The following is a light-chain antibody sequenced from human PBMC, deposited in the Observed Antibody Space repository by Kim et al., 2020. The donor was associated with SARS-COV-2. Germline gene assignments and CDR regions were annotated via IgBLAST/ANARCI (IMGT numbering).Light chain of an antibody. Sequence: SASVGDRVTITCQSSQDISNYLNWYQQKSGKAPKLLINGTSNLQTGVPSRFSGSGSGTDFTFIVSSLKPEDVATYYCQQYDNVPYTFGQGTKLEI. J-gene: IGKJ2*01. CDR3: QQYDNVPYT. CDR1: QDISNY. V-gene: IGKV1-33*01. CDR2: GTS.